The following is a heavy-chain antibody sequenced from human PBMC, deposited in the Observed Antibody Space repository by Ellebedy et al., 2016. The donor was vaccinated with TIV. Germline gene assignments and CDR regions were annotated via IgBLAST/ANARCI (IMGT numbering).Heavy chain of an antibody. V-gene: IGHV4-39*07. J-gene: IGHJ5*02. CDR2: IYYSGST. Sequence: MPSETLSLTCTVSGGSISSSSYYWGWIRQPPGKGLEWIGSIYYSGSTYYNPSLKSRVTISVDTSKNQFSLNLTSVTAADTAVYYCASGHTGSFGLHSWGQGTLVTVSS. CDR1: GGSISSSSYY. D-gene: IGHD1-26*01. CDR3: ASGHTGSFGLHS.